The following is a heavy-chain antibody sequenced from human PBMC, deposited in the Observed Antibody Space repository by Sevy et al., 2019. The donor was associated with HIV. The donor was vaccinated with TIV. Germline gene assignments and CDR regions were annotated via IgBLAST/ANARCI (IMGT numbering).Heavy chain of an antibody. V-gene: IGHV3-30*04. D-gene: IGHD3-3*01. J-gene: IGHJ3*02. CDR2: IAYDGSNK. CDR1: GFVFSSYA. Sequence: GGSLRLSCTASGFVFSSYAMHWVRQAPGKGLEWVAFIAYDGSNKNYADSVKGGFTLSRDNSKNTLYLKMNSLGAEDTAMCYCARLRFLEWLSSAAFDIWGQGTMVTVSS. CDR3: ARLRFLEWLSSAAFDI.